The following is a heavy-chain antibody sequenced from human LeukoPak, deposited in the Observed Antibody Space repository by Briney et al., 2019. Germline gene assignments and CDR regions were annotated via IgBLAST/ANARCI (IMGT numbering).Heavy chain of an antibody. CDR1: GFTFSSFG. CDR3: AKEAYSSSCADY. Sequence: GGSLRLSCAASGFTFSSFGMHWVRQAPGKGLEWVAVISYDGSNKYYADSVKCLFTISRDNSKNTLYLQMNSLRAEDTAVYYCAKEAYSSSCADYWGQGTLVTVSS. J-gene: IGHJ4*02. V-gene: IGHV3-30*18. CDR2: ISYDGSNK. D-gene: IGHD6-13*01.